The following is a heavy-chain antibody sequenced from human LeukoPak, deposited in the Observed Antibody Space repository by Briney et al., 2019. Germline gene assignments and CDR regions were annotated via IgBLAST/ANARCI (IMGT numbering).Heavy chain of an antibody. CDR3: ARTDCSGGSCDDPNYYYGMDV. CDR2: IIPILGIA. CDR1: GGTFSSYA. V-gene: IGHV1-69*04. Sequence: ASVKVSCKASGGTFSSYAISWVRQAPGQGLEWMGRIIPILGIANYAQKFQGRVTITADKSTSTAYMELSSLRSEDTAVYYCARTDCSGGSCDDPNYYYGMDVWGQGTTVTVSS. J-gene: IGHJ6*02. D-gene: IGHD2-15*01.